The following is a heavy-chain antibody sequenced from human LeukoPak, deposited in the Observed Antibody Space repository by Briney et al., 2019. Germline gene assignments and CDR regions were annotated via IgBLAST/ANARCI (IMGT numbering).Heavy chain of an antibody. V-gene: IGHV3-43*01. CDR1: GFTFDDKS. CDR2: IYWDGGST. D-gene: IGHD2-8*01. J-gene: IGHJ4*02. Sequence: PGGSLRLSCAASGFTFDDKSMHWVRQAPGKGLEWVSLIYWDGGSTYYADSVKGRFTISRDNSKNTLYLQMNGLRAEDTAVYYCAKDPDCTSSICYTFSDCCGEGTLVTVSS. CDR3: AKDPDCTSSICYTFSDC.